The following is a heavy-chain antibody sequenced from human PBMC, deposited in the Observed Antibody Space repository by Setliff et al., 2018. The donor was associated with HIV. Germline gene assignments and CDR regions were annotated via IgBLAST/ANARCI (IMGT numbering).Heavy chain of an antibody. CDR2: MNPNSGNT. CDR3: AREYPRVAGPTPYYFDY. D-gene: IGHD2-2*01. J-gene: IGHJ4*02. V-gene: IGHV1-8*02. CDR1: GYTFTNYD. Sequence: ASVKVSCKASGYTFTNYDINWVRQATGQGLEWMGRMNPNSGNTEYAQQFQGRVTMTRDTSTSTVYMELSSLTSEDTAVYFCAREYPRVAGPTPYYFDYWGQGTLVTVSS.